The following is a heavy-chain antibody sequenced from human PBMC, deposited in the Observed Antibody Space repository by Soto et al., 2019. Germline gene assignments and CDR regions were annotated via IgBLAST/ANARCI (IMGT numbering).Heavy chain of an antibody. CDR2: ISAYNGNT. Sequence: GASVKVSCKASGYTFTSYGISWVRQAPGQGLEWMGWISAYNGNTNYAQKLQGRVTMTTDTSTSTAYMELRSLRSDDTAVYYCARGCSSTSCYAHYYGIDVWGQGTTVTVSS. CDR3: ARGCSSTSCYAHYYGIDV. D-gene: IGHD2-2*01. J-gene: IGHJ6*02. CDR1: GYTFTSYG. V-gene: IGHV1-18*01.